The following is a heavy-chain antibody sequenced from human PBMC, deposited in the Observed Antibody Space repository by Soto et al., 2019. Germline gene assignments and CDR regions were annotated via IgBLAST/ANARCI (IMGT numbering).Heavy chain of an antibody. J-gene: IGHJ4*02. CDR2: ISGSGDST. V-gene: IGHV3-23*01. Sequence: GGSLRLSXTASGFTFSSYAMSWVRQAPGKGLEWVSAISGSGDSTYYADSVKGRFTISRDNSKNTLYLQMSSLRAEDTAVYYCAKEENTFSFDYWGQGTLVTVSS. CDR1: GFTFSSYA. CDR3: AKEENTFSFDY. D-gene: IGHD3-3*01.